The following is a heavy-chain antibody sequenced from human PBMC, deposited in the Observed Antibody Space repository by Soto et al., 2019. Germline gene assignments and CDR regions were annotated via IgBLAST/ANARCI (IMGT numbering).Heavy chain of an antibody. Sequence: SQTLSLTCAISGDSVSSTIAAWNWIRQSPSRGLEWLGRTYYRSKWDNGYKVSVRGRITINPDTSKNQVSLQLSSVTPEDTAVYYCARESLSPNDAFDIWGQGTMVTVSS. J-gene: IGHJ3*02. CDR3: ARESLSPNDAFDI. V-gene: IGHV6-1*01. CDR2: TYYRSKWDN. CDR1: GDSVSSTIAA.